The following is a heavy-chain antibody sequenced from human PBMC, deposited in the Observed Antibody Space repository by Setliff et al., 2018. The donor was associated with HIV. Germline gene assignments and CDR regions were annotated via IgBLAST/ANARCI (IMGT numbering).Heavy chain of an antibody. CDR1: GGTFSGSA. CDR2: ISPILGTT. Sequence: SVKVSCKASGGTFSGSAINWVRQAPGQGLEWVGGISPILGTTNSGPRFHGRVTITADKSTNTVYIELSSLRSEDTAPYYCARAARGGLQYGPTGHAFDIWGQGTMVTVSS. D-gene: IGHD1-1*01. CDR3: ARAARGGLQYGPTGHAFDI. V-gene: IGHV1-69*10. J-gene: IGHJ3*02.